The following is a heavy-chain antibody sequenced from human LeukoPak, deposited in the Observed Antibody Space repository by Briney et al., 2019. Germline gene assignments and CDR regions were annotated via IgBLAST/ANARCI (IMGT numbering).Heavy chain of an antibody. Sequence: SETLSLTCTVSGGSISSYYWNWIRQPPGKGREWIGYIYYSGSTNYNPSLKSRVTISVDTSKNQFSLKVSSVTAADTAVYYCARVPSTALETKYYFDYWGQGALVTVSS. D-gene: IGHD4-11*01. CDR2: IYYSGST. V-gene: IGHV4-59*01. CDR3: ARVPSTALETKYYFDY. J-gene: IGHJ4*02. CDR1: GGSISSYY.